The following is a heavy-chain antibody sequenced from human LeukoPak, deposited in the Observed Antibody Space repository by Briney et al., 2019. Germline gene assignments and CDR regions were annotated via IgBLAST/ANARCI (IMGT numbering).Heavy chain of an antibody. CDR2: IYYSGST. D-gene: IGHD1-26*01. CDR3: VRDIRVGTTYDY. J-gene: IGHJ4*02. CDR1: GGSISNYY. V-gene: IGHV4-59*01. Sequence: KPSETLSLTCTVSGGSISNYYWSWIRQPPGKGLEWIGYIYYSGSTNYNPSLKSRVTISVDTSKNQFSLKLGSVTAADTAVYYCVRDIRVGTTYDYWGQGALVTVSS.